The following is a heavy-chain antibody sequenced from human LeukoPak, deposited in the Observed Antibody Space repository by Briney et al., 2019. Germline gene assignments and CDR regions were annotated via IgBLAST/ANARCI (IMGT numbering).Heavy chain of an antibody. CDR1: GFTFSSYG. Sequence: GGSLRLSCAASGFTFSSYGMHWVRQAPGKGLEWVAFIRYDGTNKYYADSVRGRFTISRDNSKNTLYLQMNSLRGEDTAVCSCAKPSSQSSHSSEFDYWGQGTLVTVSS. CDR3: AKPSSQSSHSSEFDY. V-gene: IGHV3-30*02. CDR2: IRYDGTNK. J-gene: IGHJ4*02. D-gene: IGHD6-13*01.